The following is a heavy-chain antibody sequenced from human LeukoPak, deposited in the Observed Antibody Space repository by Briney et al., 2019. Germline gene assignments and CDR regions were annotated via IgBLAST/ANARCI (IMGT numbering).Heavy chain of an antibody. J-gene: IGHJ3*02. Sequence: SQTLSLTCAISGDSVSSNSAAWNWIRQSPSRGLEWLGRTYYRSKWYNDYAVSVKSRITINPDTSKNQFSLKLSSVTAADTAVYYCARARARLIFGVARSVDAFDIWGQGTMVTVSS. D-gene: IGHD3-3*01. CDR2: TYYRSKWYN. CDR3: ARARARLIFGVARSVDAFDI. V-gene: IGHV6-1*01. CDR1: GDSVSSNSAA.